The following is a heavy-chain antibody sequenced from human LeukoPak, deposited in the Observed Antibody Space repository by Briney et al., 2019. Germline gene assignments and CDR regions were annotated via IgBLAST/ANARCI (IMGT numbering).Heavy chain of an antibody. Sequence: PSETLSLTCNVSGGSISNYYWTWIRQPPGKGLEWIGYITYTGSTDSNPSLKSRVTISADTSKDQFSLKLIAVTAADTAMYYCARERRDGYKDSAFDIWGQGTMVTVSS. J-gene: IGHJ3*02. V-gene: IGHV4-59*01. CDR3: ARERRDGYKDSAFDI. D-gene: IGHD5-24*01. CDR2: ITYTGST. CDR1: GGSISNYY.